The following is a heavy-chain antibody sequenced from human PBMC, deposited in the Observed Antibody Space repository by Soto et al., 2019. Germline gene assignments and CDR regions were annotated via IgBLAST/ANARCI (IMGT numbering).Heavy chain of an antibody. J-gene: IGHJ6*02. Sequence: SVKVSCKASGGTFSSYAISWVRQAPGQGLEWMGGIIPIFGTANYAQKFQGRVTITADESTSTAYMELSSLRSEDTAVYYCARSDPPCYDILTGPPSYGMDVWGQGTTVTVSS. CDR3: ARSDPPCYDILTGPPSYGMDV. V-gene: IGHV1-69*13. CDR2: IIPIFGTA. CDR1: GGTFSSYA. D-gene: IGHD3-9*01.